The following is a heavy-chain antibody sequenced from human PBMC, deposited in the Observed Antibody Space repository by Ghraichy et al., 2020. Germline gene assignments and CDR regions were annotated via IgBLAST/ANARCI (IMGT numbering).Heavy chain of an antibody. CDR2: INPSGGST. CDR1: GYTFTSYY. J-gene: IGHJ3*02. CDR3: ARDLEGQANWGRGQDAFDI. V-gene: IGHV1-46*01. Sequence: ASVKLSCKASGYTFTSYYMHWVRQAPGQGLEWMGIINPSGGSTSYAQKFQGRVTMTRDTSTSTVYMELSSLRSEDTAVYYCARDLEGQANWGRGQDAFDIWGQGTMVTVSS. D-gene: IGHD7-27*01.